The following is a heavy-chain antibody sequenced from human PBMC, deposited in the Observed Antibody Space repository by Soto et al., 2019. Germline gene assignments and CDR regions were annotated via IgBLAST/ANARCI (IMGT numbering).Heavy chain of an antibody. CDR2: IIPIFGTA. Sequence: ASVKVSCKASGGTFSSYAISWVRQAPGQGLEWMGGIIPIFGTANYAQKFQGRVTITADESTSTAYMELSSLRSEDTAVYYCARQDNRDTYYYDSSGYYYSFDYWGQGTLVTVSS. D-gene: IGHD3-22*01. J-gene: IGHJ4*02. CDR1: GGTFSSYA. CDR3: ARQDNRDTYYYDSSGYYYSFDY. V-gene: IGHV1-69*13.